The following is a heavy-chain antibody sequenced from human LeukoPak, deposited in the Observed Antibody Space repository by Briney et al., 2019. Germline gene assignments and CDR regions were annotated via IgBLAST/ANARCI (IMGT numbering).Heavy chain of an antibody. CDR2: TAHSGNGM. Sequence: GGSLRLSCAASGFTFSDYYMTWIRQAPGKGLEGVSHTAHSGNGMWYADAVKGRFTISRDNAKNLLFLQMDSLRAEDTAVYYCARGHYEMGVWGQGTTVIVSS. V-gene: IGHV3-11*01. J-gene: IGHJ6*02. CDR3: ARGHYEMGV. CDR1: GFTFSDYY.